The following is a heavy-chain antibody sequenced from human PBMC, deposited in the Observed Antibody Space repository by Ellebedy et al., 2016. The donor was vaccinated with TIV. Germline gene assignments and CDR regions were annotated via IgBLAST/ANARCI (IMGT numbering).Heavy chain of an antibody. Sequence: GESLKISCKGSGYSFTSYWIGWVRQMPGKGLEWMGIIYPGDSDTRYSPSFQGQVTISADKSISTAYLQWSSLKASDTAMYYCARHLSSGSYYDAIDIWGQGTMVTVSS. V-gene: IGHV5-51*01. CDR1: GYSFTSYW. D-gene: IGHD3-10*01. J-gene: IGHJ3*02. CDR2: IYPGDSDT. CDR3: ARHLSSGSYYDAIDI.